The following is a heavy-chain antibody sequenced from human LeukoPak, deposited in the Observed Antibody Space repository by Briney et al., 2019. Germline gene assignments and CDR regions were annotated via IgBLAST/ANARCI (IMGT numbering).Heavy chain of an antibody. Sequence: GGSLRLSCAASGFTFSSYSMNWVRQAPGKGLEWVSSISSSSSYIYYADSVKGRFTISRDNAKNSLYLQMNSLRTEDTAIYYCAGDITTGGWYEFDYWGQGTLLTVSS. J-gene: IGHJ4*02. CDR2: ISSSSSYI. D-gene: IGHD6-19*01. CDR1: GFTFSSYS. CDR3: AGDITTGGWYEFDY. V-gene: IGHV3-21*04.